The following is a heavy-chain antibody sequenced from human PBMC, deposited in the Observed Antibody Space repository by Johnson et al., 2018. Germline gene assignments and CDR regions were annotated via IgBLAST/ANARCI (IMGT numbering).Heavy chain of an antibody. V-gene: IGHV3-23*04. CDR1: GFTFSTSA. D-gene: IGHD4-23*01. Sequence: VQLVQAGGGWVQPGGSLRLSCVVSGFTFSTSAMSWVRQAPGKGLEWVSIIRGTGPSPYYADSVKGRFAIFRDISKNTLHLQMYNLRAEDTAAYYCAKEAVGRGGFDIWGQGTMVTVSS. CDR2: IRGTGPSP. CDR3: AKEAVGRGGFDI. J-gene: IGHJ3*02.